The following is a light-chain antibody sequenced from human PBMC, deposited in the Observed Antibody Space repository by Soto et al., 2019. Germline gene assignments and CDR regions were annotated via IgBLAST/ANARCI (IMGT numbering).Light chain of an antibody. V-gene: IGKV3D-15*01. CDR2: GAS. CDR1: QTINNN. Sequence: VMTQAPATLSVSPAGRATLSCRASQTINNNVAWYQLKPGQCPRLFIYGASTRATDIPARFSGSGSGTEFTLTISSLQSEDFAEYHCQQHNNWPQTFGQGTPGDI. J-gene: IGKJ1*01. CDR3: QQHNNWPQT.